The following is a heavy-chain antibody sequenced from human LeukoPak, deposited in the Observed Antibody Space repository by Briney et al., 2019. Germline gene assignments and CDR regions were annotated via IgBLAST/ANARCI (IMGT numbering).Heavy chain of an antibody. CDR2: INHSGST. D-gene: IGHD6-6*01. CDR3: ARAAYSSSSPNFDY. J-gene: IGHJ4*02. CDR1: GGSFSGYY. V-gene: IGHV4-34*01. Sequence: SETLSLTCAVYGGSFSGYYWSWIRQPPGKGLEWIGEINHSGSTNYNPSLKSRVTISVDTSKNQFSLKLSSVTAADTAVYYCARAAYSSSSPNFDYWGQGTLVTVSS.